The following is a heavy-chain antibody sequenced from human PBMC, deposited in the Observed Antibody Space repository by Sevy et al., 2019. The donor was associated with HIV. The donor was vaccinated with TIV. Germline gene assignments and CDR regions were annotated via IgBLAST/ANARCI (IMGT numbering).Heavy chain of an antibody. D-gene: IGHD6-25*01. CDR3: AREPNADGYNAFDY. J-gene: IGHJ4*02. CDR2: ISNYNGNT. CDR1: GYTFTSHG. Sequence: ASVKVSCKASGYTFTSHGINWVRQAPGQGLEWMGWISNYNGNTNYAQMFQGRVTLTTDTTTSTASLELWSLRSDDTAVYYCAREPNADGYNAFDYWGQGTLVTVSS. V-gene: IGHV1-18*04.